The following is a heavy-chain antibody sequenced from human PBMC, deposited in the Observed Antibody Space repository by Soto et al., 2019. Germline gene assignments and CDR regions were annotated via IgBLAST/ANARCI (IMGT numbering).Heavy chain of an antibody. Sequence: ASVKGSCKASGYTFTGYYMHWVRQAPGQGLEWMGWIKRNSGGTNYAQKFQGWVTINPDTSKNQFSLQLNSVTPEDTAVYYCARGRPPGVPKVKGYSYARYYYYGMDVWGQGTTVTVSS. CDR2: IKRNSGGT. J-gene: IGHJ6*02. D-gene: IGHD5-18*01. CDR3: ARGRPPGVPKVKGYSYARYYYYGMDV. V-gene: IGHV1-2*04. CDR1: GYTFTGYY.